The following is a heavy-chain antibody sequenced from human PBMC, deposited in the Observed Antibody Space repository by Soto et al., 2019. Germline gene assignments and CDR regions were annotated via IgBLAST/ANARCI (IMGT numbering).Heavy chain of an antibody. D-gene: IGHD2-8*02. CDR2: ILVGGST. J-gene: IGHJ3*02. CDR3: AKATETGGGAFEI. V-gene: IGHV3-23*01. CDR1: GFICGSYD. Sequence: PGGSLRLSCAVSGFICGSYDMSWVRQAPGKGLEWVSTILVGGSTHYEDSVKGRFTISRDTSKNTVYLQMNSLTAGDTAVYYCAKATETGGGAFEIYGQGTMVTVSS.